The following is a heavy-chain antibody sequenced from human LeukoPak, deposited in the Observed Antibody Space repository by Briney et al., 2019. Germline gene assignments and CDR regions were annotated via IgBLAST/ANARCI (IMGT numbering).Heavy chain of an antibody. V-gene: IGHV3-74*01. CDR1: GFTFSSYW. CDR2: INSDGSST. Sequence: GGSLRLSCAASGFTFSSYWMHWVRQAPGKGLVWVSRINSDGSSTSYADSVKGRFTISRDNAKNTLYLQMNSLRAEDTAVYYCAREQANLYYDFWSGQNSLLDYWGQGTLVTVSS. J-gene: IGHJ4*02. CDR3: AREQANLYYDFWSGQNSLLDY. D-gene: IGHD3-3*01.